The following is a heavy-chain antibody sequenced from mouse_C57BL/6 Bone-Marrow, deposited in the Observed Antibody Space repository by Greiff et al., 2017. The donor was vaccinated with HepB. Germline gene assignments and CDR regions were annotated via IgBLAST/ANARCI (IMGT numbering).Heavy chain of an antibody. D-gene: IGHD2-4*01. CDR3: TGEIIDDYAFDY. Sequence: EVKVVESGEGLVKPGGSLKLSCAASGFTFSSYAMSWVRQTPEKRLEWVAYISSGGDYIYYADTVKGRFTISRDNARNTLYLQMSSLKSDDTAMYYCTGEIIDDYAFDYWGQGTTLTVSS. J-gene: IGHJ2*01. CDR1: GFTFSSYA. V-gene: IGHV5-9-1*02. CDR2: ISSGGDYI.